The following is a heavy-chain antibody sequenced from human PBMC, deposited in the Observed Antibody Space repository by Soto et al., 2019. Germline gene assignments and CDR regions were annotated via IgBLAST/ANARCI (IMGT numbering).Heavy chain of an antibody. D-gene: IGHD6-6*01. CDR3: ARVISSIACYFDY. V-gene: IGHV3-48*01. Sequence: EVQLVESGGGLVQPGGSLRLSCAASGFTFSSYSMNWVRQAPGKGLEWVSYISSSSSTIYFADSVKGRFTISRDKDKKSLYVQMNSLRAEDTAVYDCARVISSIACYFDYWGQGTLVTVSS. J-gene: IGHJ4*02. CDR1: GFTFSSYS. CDR2: ISSSSSTI.